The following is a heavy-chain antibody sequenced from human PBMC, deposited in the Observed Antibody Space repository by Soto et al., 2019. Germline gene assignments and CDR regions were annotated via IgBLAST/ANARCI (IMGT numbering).Heavy chain of an antibody. CDR1: GGTFSSYA. J-gene: IGHJ6*02. Sequence: SVKVSCKASGGTFSSYAISWVRQAPGQGLEWMGGIIPIFGTANYARKFQGRVTITADESTSTAYMELSSLRSEDTAVYYCARTPEDTATVTGYYYGMDVWGQGTTVAVSS. V-gene: IGHV1-69*13. D-gene: IGHD5-18*01. CDR2: IIPIFGTA. CDR3: ARTPEDTATVTGYYYGMDV.